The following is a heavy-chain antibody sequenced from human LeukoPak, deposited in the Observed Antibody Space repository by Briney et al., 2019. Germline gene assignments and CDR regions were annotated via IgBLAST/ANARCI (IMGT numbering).Heavy chain of an antibody. V-gene: IGHV3-7*04. Sequence: GGSLRLSCVASGFTFSSYWMTWVRQAPGKGLEWVANIKQDGSEKYYVDSVKGRFTISRDNAKNSLYLQMNSLRAEETAVYYFARGGIVVAGGLQYFDYWGQGTLVTVSS. CDR2: IKQDGSEK. J-gene: IGHJ4*02. D-gene: IGHD6-19*01. CDR3: ARGGIVVAGGLQYFDY. CDR1: GFTFSSYW.